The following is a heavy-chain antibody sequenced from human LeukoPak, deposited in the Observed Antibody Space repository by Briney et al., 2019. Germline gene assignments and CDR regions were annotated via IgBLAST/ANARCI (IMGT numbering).Heavy chain of an antibody. CDR1: GGSVSSYY. CDR2: IYTSGST. D-gene: IGHD3-10*01. V-gene: IGHV4-4*07. J-gene: IGHJ3*02. Sequence: SKTLSLTCTVSGGSVSSYYWSWIRQPAGKGVEWIGRIYTSGSTNYNPSLKSRVTMSVDTSKNQFSLKLSSVTAADTAVYYCARASRITMVRGYAFDIWGQGTMVTVSS. CDR3: ARASRITMVRGYAFDI.